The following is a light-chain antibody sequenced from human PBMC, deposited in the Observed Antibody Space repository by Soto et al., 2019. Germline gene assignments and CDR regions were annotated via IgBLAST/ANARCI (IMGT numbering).Light chain of an antibody. V-gene: IGKV3-15*01. J-gene: IGKJ4*01. CDR2: GAS. Sequence: EIVMTQSPASLSVSPGERATLSCRASQSVNSNLAWYQQKPGQAPRLLIYGASTRATGIPGRFRGSGSGTDFTLTITSLQSEDFAVYYCQQYNSWPLTFGGGTKVEIK. CDR3: QQYNSWPLT. CDR1: QSVNSN.